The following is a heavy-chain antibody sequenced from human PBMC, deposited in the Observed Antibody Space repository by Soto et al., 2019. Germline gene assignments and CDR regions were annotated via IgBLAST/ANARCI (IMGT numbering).Heavy chain of an antibody. J-gene: IGHJ4*02. Sequence: GGSLRLSCAASGFTFSSYAMSWVRQAPGKGLEWVSAISGSGGSTYYADSVKGRFTISRDNSKNTLYLQMNSLRAEDTAVYYCAKDRPSTIFGVPYYFDYWGQGTLVTVSS. V-gene: IGHV3-23*01. CDR2: ISGSGGST. D-gene: IGHD3-3*01. CDR1: GFTFSSYA. CDR3: AKDRPSTIFGVPYYFDY.